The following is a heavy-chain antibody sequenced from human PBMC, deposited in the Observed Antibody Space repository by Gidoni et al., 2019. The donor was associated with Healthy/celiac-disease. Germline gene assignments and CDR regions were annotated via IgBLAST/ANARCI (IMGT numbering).Heavy chain of an antibody. CDR1: GFTFSSYS. Sequence: EVQLVESGGGLVKPGGSLRLSCAASGFTFSSYSMNWVRQAPGKGLEWVSSISSSSSYIYYADSVKGRFTISRDNAKNSLYLQMNSLRAEDTAVYYCARVPDAYGDFDYWGQGTLVTVSS. J-gene: IGHJ4*02. CDR3: ARVPDAYGDFDY. D-gene: IGHD4-17*01. CDR2: ISSSSSYI. V-gene: IGHV3-21*01.